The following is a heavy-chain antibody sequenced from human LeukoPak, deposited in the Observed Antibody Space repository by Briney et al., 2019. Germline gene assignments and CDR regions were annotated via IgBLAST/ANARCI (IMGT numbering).Heavy chain of an antibody. Sequence: GGSLRLSCAASGFTFTNAWMTWVRQAPGKGLEWVGRIKSKGDGETTDYAAPVKGRFTMSRDDSKATLYLQMNSLKAEDTAVYYCATDLGLTMIRGVIVHWGQGTLVTVSS. D-gene: IGHD3-10*01. CDR2: IKSKGDGETT. J-gene: IGHJ4*02. CDR1: GFTFTNAW. V-gene: IGHV3-15*01. CDR3: ATDLGLTMIRGVIVH.